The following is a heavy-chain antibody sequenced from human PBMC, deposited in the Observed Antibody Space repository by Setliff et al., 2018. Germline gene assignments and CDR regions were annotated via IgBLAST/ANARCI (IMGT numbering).Heavy chain of an antibody. CDR2: INSGGSKV. CDR1: GGSISSSN. J-gene: IGHJ4*02. Sequence: ETLSLTCAVSGGSISSSNWWSWVRQTPGKGLEWVSYINSGGSKVYYADSVKGRFTISRDNHKNMLYLEMNSLRPEDTAVYYCARGFTSYSTDYFDYWGQGTRVTVSS. V-gene: IGHV3-48*01. D-gene: IGHD2-21*01. CDR3: ARGFTSYSTDYFDY.